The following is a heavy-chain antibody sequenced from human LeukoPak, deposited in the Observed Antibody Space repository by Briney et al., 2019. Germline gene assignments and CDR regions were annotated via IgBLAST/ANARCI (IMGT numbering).Heavy chain of an antibody. CDR2: IYYSGST. J-gene: IGHJ4*02. Sequence: SETLSLTCTVSGGSISSYYWSWIRQPPGKGLEWIGYIYYSGSTNYNPSLKSRVTISVDTSKNQFSLKLSSVSAADTAVYYCARAEGYGRKKFDYWGQGILVTVSS. D-gene: IGHD3-16*01. V-gene: IGHV4-59*01. CDR1: GGSISSYY. CDR3: ARAEGYGRKKFDY.